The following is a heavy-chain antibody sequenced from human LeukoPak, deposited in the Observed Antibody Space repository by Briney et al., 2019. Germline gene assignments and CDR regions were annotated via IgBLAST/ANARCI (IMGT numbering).Heavy chain of an antibody. Sequence: GGSLRLSCAASGFTFSSYSMNWVRQAPGKGLEWVSSISSSSSYIYYADSVKGRFTISRDNAKNSLYLQMNSLRAEDTAVYYCARAWDSSGWLTLYYFDYWGQGTLVTVSS. CDR2: ISSSSSYI. J-gene: IGHJ4*02. CDR1: GFTFSSYS. CDR3: ARAWDSSGWLTLYYFDY. D-gene: IGHD6-19*01. V-gene: IGHV3-21*01.